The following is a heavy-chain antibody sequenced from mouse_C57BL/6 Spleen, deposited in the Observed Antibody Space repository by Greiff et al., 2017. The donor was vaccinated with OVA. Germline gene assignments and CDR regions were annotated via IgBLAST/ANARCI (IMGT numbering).Heavy chain of an antibody. V-gene: IGHV1-26*01. J-gene: IGHJ2*01. D-gene: IGHD1-1*01. Sequence: VQLQQSGPELVKPGASVKISCKASGYTFTDYYMNWVKQSHGKSLAWIGDINPNNGGTSYNQKFKGKATLTVDKSSSTAYMELRSLTSEDSAVYYCARSHGSSVFDYWGQGTTLTVSS. CDR2: INPNNGGT. CDR1: GYTFTDYY. CDR3: ARSHGSSVFDY.